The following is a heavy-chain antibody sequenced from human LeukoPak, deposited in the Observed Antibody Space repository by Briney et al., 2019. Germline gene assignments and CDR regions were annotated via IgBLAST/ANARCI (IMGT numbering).Heavy chain of an antibody. J-gene: IGHJ2*01. CDR2: ISHYGST. D-gene: IGHD3-16*01. Sequence: SETLSLTCAVYGGSFSGYYWSWIRQPPGKGPEWIGYISHYGSTNYNPPLKSRVTISVDTSTNQLSLKMNSVTAADTAVYYCTRRGEVYWYFDLWGRGTLVTVSS. V-gene: IGHV4-59*08. CDR1: GGSFSGYY. CDR3: TRRGEVYWYFDL.